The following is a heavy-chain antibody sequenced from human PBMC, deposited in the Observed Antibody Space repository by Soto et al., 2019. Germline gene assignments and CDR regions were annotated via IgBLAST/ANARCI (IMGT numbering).Heavy chain of an antibody. Sequence: QVQLQQWGAGLLKPSETLSLTCAVYGGSFSGYYWSWIRQPPGKGLAWIGEINHSGSTNYNPSLKSRVTISVDTSKNQFSLKLSSVTAADTAVYYCARGPLVSYALGYYHYYMDVWGKGTTVTVSS. CDR1: GGSFSGYY. CDR2: INHSGST. CDR3: ARGPLVSYALGYYHYYMDV. J-gene: IGHJ6*03. D-gene: IGHD1-26*01. V-gene: IGHV4-34*01.